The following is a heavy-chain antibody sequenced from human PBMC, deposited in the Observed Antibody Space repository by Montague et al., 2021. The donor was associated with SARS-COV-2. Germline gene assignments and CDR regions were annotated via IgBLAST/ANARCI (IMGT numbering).Heavy chain of an antibody. J-gene: IGHJ1*01. CDR1: GFSLSTSGVG. D-gene: IGHD6-13*01. V-gene: IGHV2-5*02. Sequence: VKPTQTLTLTCTFSGFSLSTSGVGVGWIRQPPGKALEWLALIYWDDDKRYSPSLKSRLTITKDTSKNQVVLTMTNMDPVDTATHYCAHRRIAAAGGYFQHWGQGTLVTVSS. CDR3: AHRRIAAAGGYFQH. CDR2: IYWDDDK.